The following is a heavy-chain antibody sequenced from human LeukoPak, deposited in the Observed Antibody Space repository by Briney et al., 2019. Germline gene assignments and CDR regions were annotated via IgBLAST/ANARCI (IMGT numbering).Heavy chain of an antibody. CDR3: ARRIAVAGYLDY. Sequence: SSETLSLTCAVFGGSISSSNWWSWVRQPPGKGLEWIGEIYHSGSTNYNPSPKSRVTISVDKSKNQFSLKLSSVTAADTAVYYCARRIAVAGYLDYWGQGTLVTVSS. J-gene: IGHJ4*02. D-gene: IGHD6-19*01. V-gene: IGHV4-4*02. CDR1: GGSISSSNW. CDR2: IYHSGST.